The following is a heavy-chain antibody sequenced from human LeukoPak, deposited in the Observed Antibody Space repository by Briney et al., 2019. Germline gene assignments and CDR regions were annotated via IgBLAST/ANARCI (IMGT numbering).Heavy chain of an antibody. Sequence: GGSLRLSCAASGFTFSGHVMSWVRQAPGKGLEWVSGISGSGGSTSYADPVKGRFTISRDNSKNTLYLQMNSLRAEDTAVYYCAKDTSYLYTYGLAPSDYWGQRTLVTVSS. D-gene: IGHD5-18*01. CDR3: AKDTSYLYTYGLAPSDY. CDR2: ISGSGGST. CDR1: GFTFSGHV. J-gene: IGHJ4*02. V-gene: IGHV3-23*01.